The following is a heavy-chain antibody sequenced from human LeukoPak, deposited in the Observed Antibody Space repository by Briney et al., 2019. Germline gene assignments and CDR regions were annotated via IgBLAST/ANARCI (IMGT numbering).Heavy chain of an antibody. CDR1: GYTFTSYF. CDR3: ARDLGSGQIGTTPGGFDY. Sequence: GASVKVSFKASGYTFTSYFIHWVRQAPGQGLEWMGIINPSGEFTTYAQEFQGRVTMTRDMSTSTVHMELSGLRSEDTAVYYCARDLGSGQIGTTPGGFDYWGQGTLVTVSS. D-gene: IGHD1-7*01. J-gene: IGHJ4*02. CDR2: INPSGEFT. V-gene: IGHV1-46*01.